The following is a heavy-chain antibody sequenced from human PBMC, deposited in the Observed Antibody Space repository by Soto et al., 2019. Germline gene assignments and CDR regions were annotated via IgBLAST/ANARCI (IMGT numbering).Heavy chain of an antibody. CDR1: GFTFSSYG. Sequence: GGSLRLSCAASGFTFSSYGMHWVRQAPGKGLEWVAVISYDGSNKYYADSVKGRFTISRDNSKNTLYLQMNSLRAEDTAVYYCAKDAAVAGTYFAFDIWGQGTMVTVSS. CDR3: AKDAAVAGTYFAFDI. CDR2: ISYDGSNK. V-gene: IGHV3-30*18. J-gene: IGHJ3*02. D-gene: IGHD6-19*01.